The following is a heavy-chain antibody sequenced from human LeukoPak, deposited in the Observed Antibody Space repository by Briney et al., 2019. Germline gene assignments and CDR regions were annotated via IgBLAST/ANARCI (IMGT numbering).Heavy chain of an antibody. Sequence: GESLKISCKGSGYSFTSYWIGWVRQMPGEGLEWMGIIYTGDSDTRYSPSFQGQVTISADKSISTAYLQWSSLKASDTAMYYCARHTGGNIAYSSGWYVDYWGQGTLVTVSS. J-gene: IGHJ4*02. CDR2: IYTGDSDT. V-gene: IGHV5-51*01. CDR3: ARHTGGNIAYSSGWYVDY. CDR1: GYSFTSYW. D-gene: IGHD6-19*01.